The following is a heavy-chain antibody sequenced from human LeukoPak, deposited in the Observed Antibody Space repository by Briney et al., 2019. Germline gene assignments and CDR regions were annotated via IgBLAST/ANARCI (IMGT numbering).Heavy chain of an antibody. V-gene: IGHV3-23*01. Sequence: PGGSLRLSCAASGFTFSSYAMSWVRQAPGKGLEWVSAISGSGGSTYYADSVKGRFTISRDNSKNTLYLQMNSLGAEDTAVYYCAKDHSYYGSGSYLEYWGQGTLVTVSS. J-gene: IGHJ4*02. CDR3: AKDHSYYGSGSYLEY. CDR2: ISGSGGST. CDR1: GFTFSSYA. D-gene: IGHD3-10*01.